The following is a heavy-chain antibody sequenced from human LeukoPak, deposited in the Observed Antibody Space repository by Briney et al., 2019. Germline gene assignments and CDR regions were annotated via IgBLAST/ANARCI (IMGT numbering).Heavy chain of an antibody. D-gene: IGHD2-2*01. J-gene: IGHJ6*02. CDR3: ARGCSSTSRYPHYYYYGMDV. Sequence: AGGSLRLSCAASGFTFSTYAMSWVRQAPGKGLEWVSAIGTAGDTYYPGSVKGRFTISRENAKNSLYLQMNSLRAGDTAVYYCARGCSSTSRYPHYYYYGMDVWGQGTTVTVSS. CDR2: IGTAGDT. CDR1: GFTFSTYA. V-gene: IGHV3-13*01.